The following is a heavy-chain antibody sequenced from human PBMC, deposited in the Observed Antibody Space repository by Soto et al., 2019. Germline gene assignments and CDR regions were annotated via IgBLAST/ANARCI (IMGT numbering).Heavy chain of an antibody. Sequence: ASVKVSCKASGYTFNSAGIAWVRQAPGQGLEWMGWINPNSGGTNYAQKFQGRVTMTRDTSISTAYMELSRLRSDDTAVYYCARACHDSSGYCAFDIWGQGTMVTVSS. CDR2: INPNSGGT. D-gene: IGHD3-22*01. V-gene: IGHV1-2*02. J-gene: IGHJ3*02. CDR3: ARACHDSSGYCAFDI. CDR1: GYTFNSAG.